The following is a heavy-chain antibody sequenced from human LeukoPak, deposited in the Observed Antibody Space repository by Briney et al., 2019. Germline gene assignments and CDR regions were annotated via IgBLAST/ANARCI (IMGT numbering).Heavy chain of an antibody. Sequence: GGSLRLSCAASGFTFSSYAMSWVRQAPGKGLEWVSAISGSGGSTYYADSVKGRFSISRDNSKNTLYLQVNSLSAEDTAVYYCAKDRGSGSYYAFDYWGQGTPVTVSS. CDR2: ISGSGGST. D-gene: IGHD1-26*01. CDR3: AKDRGSGSYYAFDY. J-gene: IGHJ4*02. V-gene: IGHV3-23*01. CDR1: GFTFSSYA.